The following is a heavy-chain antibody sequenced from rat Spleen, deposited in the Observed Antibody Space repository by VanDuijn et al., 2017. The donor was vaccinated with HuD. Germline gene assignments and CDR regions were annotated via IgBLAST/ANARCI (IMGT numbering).Heavy chain of an antibody. CDR1: GFTFNYYW. CDR2: ITNASGGT. V-gene: IGHV5-31*01. Sequence: EVQLVESGGGLVQPGRSLKLSCVASGFTFNYYWMTWIRQAPGKGLEWVASITNASGGTHYADSVKGRFTISRDIAKTTLYLHMNSLRSEDTASYYCARAVARFDYWGQGVMVTVSS. J-gene: IGHJ2*01. D-gene: IGHD1-3*01. CDR3: ARAVARFDY.